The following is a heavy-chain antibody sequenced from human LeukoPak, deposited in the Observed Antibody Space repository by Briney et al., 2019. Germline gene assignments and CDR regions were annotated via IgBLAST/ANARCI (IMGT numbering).Heavy chain of an antibody. J-gene: IGHJ4*02. CDR3: ARDWGNWDFDY. D-gene: IGHD1-1*01. V-gene: IGHV3-7*01. CDR1: GLTLSRYW. Sequence: PGGSLRLSCAASGLTLSRYWMTWVRQAPGKGLEWVANINQDGNKKYYVDSVKGRFTISRDYAKNSLYLQMNSLRAEGTAVYYCARDWGNWDFDYWGQGTLVIVSS. CDR2: INQDGNKK.